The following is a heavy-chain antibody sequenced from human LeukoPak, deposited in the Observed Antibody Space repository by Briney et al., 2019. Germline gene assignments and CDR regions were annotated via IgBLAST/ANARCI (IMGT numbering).Heavy chain of an antibody. Sequence: PSETLSLTCAVSGYSLSSGYYWGWIRQPPGKGLEWIGSIYHSGSTYYNPSLKSRVTISVDTSKNQLSLKLSSVTAADTAVYYCARYAWGTAADPYCGQGTLVTVSS. CDR3: ARYAWGTAADPY. CDR2: IYHSGST. V-gene: IGHV4-38-2*01. CDR1: GYSLSSGYY. D-gene: IGHD3-16*01. J-gene: IGHJ4*02.